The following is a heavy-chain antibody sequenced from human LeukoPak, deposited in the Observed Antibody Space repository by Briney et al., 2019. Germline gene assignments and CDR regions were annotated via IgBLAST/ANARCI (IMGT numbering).Heavy chain of an antibody. CDR1: GGTFSSYA. V-gene: IGHV1-69*13. Sequence: SVKVSCKASGGTFSSYAISWVRQAPGQGLEWMGGIIPIFGTANYAQKFQGRVTITADESTSTAYMELSSLRSEDTAVYYCARRADCSSTSCYTGNYYYYMDVWGKGTTVTVSS. D-gene: IGHD2-2*02. CDR3: ARRADCSSTSCYTGNYYYYMDV. CDR2: IIPIFGTA. J-gene: IGHJ6*03.